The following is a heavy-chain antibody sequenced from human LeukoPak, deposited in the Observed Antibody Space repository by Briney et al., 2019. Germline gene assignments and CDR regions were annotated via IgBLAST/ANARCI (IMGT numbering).Heavy chain of an antibody. Sequence: ASVKVSRKASGHTFTSYGISWVRQAPGQGLEWMGWISAYNGNTNYAQKFQGRVTMTRDTSISTAYMELSRLRSDDTAVYYCARLADCSSSSCRSFDYWGQGTLVTVSS. V-gene: IGHV1-18*01. J-gene: IGHJ4*02. CDR1: GHTFTSYG. D-gene: IGHD2-2*01. CDR2: ISAYNGNT. CDR3: ARLADCSSSSCRSFDY.